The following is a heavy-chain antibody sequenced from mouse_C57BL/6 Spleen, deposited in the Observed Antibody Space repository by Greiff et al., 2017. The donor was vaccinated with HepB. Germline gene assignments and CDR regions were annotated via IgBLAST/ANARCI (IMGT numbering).Heavy chain of an antibody. CDR3: ATYGNYWFAY. CDR1: GYTFTSYW. V-gene: IGHV1-52*01. J-gene: IGHJ3*01. CDR2: IDPSDSET. D-gene: IGHD2-1*01. Sequence: VQLQEPGAELVRPGSSVKLSCKASGYTFTSYWMHWVKQRPIQGLEWIGNIDPSDSETHYNQKFKDKATLTVDKSSSTAYMQLSSLTSEDSAVYYCATYGNYWFAYWGQGTLVTVSA.